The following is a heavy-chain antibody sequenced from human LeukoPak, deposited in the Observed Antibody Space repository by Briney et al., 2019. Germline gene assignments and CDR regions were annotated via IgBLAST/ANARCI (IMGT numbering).Heavy chain of an antibody. D-gene: IGHD5-18*01. V-gene: IGHV4-39*01. CDR2: IYYSGST. J-gene: IGHJ4*02. Sequence: KPSGTLSLTCTASGGSISSSAYYWGWIRQPPGKGLEWIGSIYYSGSTYYSPSLKSRVTISVDTSKNQFSLKLSSVTAADTAVYYCARVRRDPYSSILYWGQGTLVTVSS. CDR3: ARVRRDPYSSILY. CDR1: GGSISSSAYY.